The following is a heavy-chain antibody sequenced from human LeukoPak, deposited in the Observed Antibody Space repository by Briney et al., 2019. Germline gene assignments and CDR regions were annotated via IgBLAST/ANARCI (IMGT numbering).Heavy chain of an antibody. Sequence: GGSLRLSCAASGFTVSSNYMSWVRQAPGKGLEWVSVIYSGGSTYYADSVKGRFTISRHNSKNTLYLQMNSLRAEDTAVYYCARHYGSGSYDWFDPWGQGTLVTVSS. D-gene: IGHD3-10*01. CDR1: GFTVSSNY. V-gene: IGHV3-53*04. J-gene: IGHJ5*02. CDR3: ARHYGSGSYDWFDP. CDR2: IYSGGST.